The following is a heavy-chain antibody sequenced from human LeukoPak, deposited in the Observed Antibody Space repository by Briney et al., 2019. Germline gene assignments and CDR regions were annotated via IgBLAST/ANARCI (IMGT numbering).Heavy chain of an antibody. CDR3: AKEVYGDHPIDY. D-gene: IGHD4-17*01. CDR1: GFTFSTYG. V-gene: IGHV3-30*18. CDR2: ISYDGSNK. Sequence: PGSSLRLSCAASGFTFSTYGMHWVRQAPGKGLEWVAVISYDGSNKYYADSVKGRFTISRDNFKNTLYLQMNSLRADDTAVYYCAKEVYGDHPIDYWGQGTLATVSS. J-gene: IGHJ4*02.